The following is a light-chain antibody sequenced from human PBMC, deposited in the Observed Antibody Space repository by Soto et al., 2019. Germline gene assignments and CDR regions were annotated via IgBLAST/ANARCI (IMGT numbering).Light chain of an antibody. CDR1: SSNIGAGYE. CDR3: QSYDSSLNGYYV. V-gene: IGLV1-40*01. CDR2: GNS. Sequence: QSVLTQPPSVSGAPGQRVTISCTGSSSNIGAGYEVHWYQQLPGTAPKLLIFGNSNRPSGVPDRFSGSKSGTSASLAITGLRAEDEADYYCQSYDSSLNGYYVFVTGTKLTVL. J-gene: IGLJ1*01.